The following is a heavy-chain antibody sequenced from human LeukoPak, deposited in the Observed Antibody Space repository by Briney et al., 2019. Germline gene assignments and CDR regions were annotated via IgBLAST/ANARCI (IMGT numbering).Heavy chain of an antibody. Sequence: GASVKVSCKTSGYTFTGYYIHWVRQAPGQGLEWMGWINPNSGGTNYAQKFQGRVTMTRDTSISTAYMALSRLRSDDTAVYYCARDHWRTTGTTDDYWGQGTLVTVSS. CDR2: INPNSGGT. V-gene: IGHV1-2*02. CDR3: ARDHWRTTGTTDDY. CDR1: GYTFTGYY. J-gene: IGHJ4*02. D-gene: IGHD1-1*01.